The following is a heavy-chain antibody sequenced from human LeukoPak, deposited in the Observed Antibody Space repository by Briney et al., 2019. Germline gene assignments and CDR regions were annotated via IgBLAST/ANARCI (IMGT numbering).Heavy chain of an antibody. CDR2: ISWNSVTI. CDR3: AKDMGSGSRGALGY. CDR1: GFTFSSYW. V-gene: IGHV3-9*01. D-gene: IGHD1-26*01. Sequence: GGSLRLSCAASGFTFSSYWMSWVRQAPGKGLEWVSGISWNSVTIDYADSVKGRFTISRDNAKNSLYLQMNSLRPEDTALYYCAKDMGSGSRGALGYWGQGTLVTVSS. J-gene: IGHJ4*02.